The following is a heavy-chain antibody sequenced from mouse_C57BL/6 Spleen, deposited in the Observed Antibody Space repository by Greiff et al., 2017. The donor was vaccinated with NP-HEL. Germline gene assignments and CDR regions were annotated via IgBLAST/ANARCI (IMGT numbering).Heavy chain of an antibody. V-gene: IGHV5-6*01. J-gene: IGHJ2*01. CDR1: GFTFSSYG. Sequence: EVKLVESGGDLVKPGGSLKLSCAASGFTFSSYGMSWVRQTPDKRLEWVATISSGGSYTYYPDSVKGRFTISRDNAKNTLYLQMSSLKSEDTAMDYCARQNYGSTLDYWGQGTTLTVSS. CDR2: ISSGGSYT. CDR3: ARQNYGSTLDY. D-gene: IGHD1-1*01.